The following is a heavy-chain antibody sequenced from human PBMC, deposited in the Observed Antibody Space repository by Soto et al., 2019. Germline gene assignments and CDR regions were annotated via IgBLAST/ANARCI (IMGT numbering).Heavy chain of an antibody. CDR1: GFTFSSYS. V-gene: IGHV3-48*02. CDR3: ARPYFNVDTAMAPSLWYYYGMDV. Sequence: EVQLVESGGGLVQPGGSLRLSCAASGFTFSSYSMNWVRQAPGKGLEWVSYISSSSSTIYYADSVKGRFTISRDNAKNSLYLQMNSLRDEDTAVYYCARPYFNVDTAMAPSLWYYYGMDVWGQGTTVTVSS. D-gene: IGHD5-18*01. J-gene: IGHJ6*02. CDR2: ISSSSSTI.